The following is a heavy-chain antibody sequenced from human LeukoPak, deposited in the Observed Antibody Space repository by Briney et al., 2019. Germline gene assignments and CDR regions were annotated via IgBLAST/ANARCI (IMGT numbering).Heavy chain of an antibody. CDR2: ISYDGSNK. CDR1: GFTFSSYG. J-gene: IGHJ4*02. V-gene: IGHV3-30*03. CDR3: VRNGDYYRLDY. D-gene: IGHD2-21*02. Sequence: GGSLRLSCAASGFTFSSYGMHWVRQAPGKGLEWVAVISYDGSNKYYADSVKGRFTISRDNSKNTLYLQMNSLRAEDTAVFYCVRNGDYYRLDYWGQGTLVTVSS.